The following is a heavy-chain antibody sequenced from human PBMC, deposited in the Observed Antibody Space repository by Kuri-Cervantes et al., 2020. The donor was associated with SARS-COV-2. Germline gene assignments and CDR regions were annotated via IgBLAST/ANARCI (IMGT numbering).Heavy chain of an antibody. CDR1: GGSISSSSYY. D-gene: IGHD6-13*01. Sequence: SETLSLTRTVSGGSISSSSYYWGWIRQPPGKGLEWIGSIYYSGSTYYNPSLKSRVTISVDTSKNQFSLKLSSVTAADTAVYYCARVIAAAGRKGYWGQGTLVTVSS. CDR3: ARVIAAAGRKGY. J-gene: IGHJ4*02. V-gene: IGHV4-39*01. CDR2: IYYSGST.